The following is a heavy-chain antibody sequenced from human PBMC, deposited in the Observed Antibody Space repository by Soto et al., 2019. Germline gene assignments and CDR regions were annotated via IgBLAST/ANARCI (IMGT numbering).Heavy chain of an antibody. D-gene: IGHD2-15*01. CDR2: IYPGDSDT. J-gene: IGHJ4*02. Sequence: PGESLKISCKGSEYSFTSYWIGWVRQMPGKGLEWMGIIYPGDSDTRYSPSFQGQITISADKSINTAYLQWGSLRASDTAMYYCARGGYCSAGSCYPGFDSWGQGTLVTVSS. CDR3: ARGGYCSAGSCYPGFDS. V-gene: IGHV5-51*01. CDR1: EYSFTSYW.